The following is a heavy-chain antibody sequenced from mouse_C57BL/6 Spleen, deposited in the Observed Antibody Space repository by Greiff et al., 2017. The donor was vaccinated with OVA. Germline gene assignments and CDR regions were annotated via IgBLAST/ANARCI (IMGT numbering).Heavy chain of an antibody. CDR3: TRFDYGSSYGFAY. Sequence: VQLQQSGAELVRPGASVTLSCKASGYTFTDYEMHWVKQTPVHGLEWIGAIDPETGGTAYNQKFKGKAILTADKSSSTAYMELRSLTSEDSAVYYCTRFDYGSSYGFAYWGQGTLVTVSA. CDR1: GYTFTDYE. D-gene: IGHD1-1*01. J-gene: IGHJ3*01. CDR2: IDPETGGT. V-gene: IGHV1-15*01.